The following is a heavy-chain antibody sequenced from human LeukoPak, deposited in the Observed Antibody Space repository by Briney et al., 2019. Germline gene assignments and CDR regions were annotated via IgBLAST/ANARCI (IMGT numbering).Heavy chain of an antibody. J-gene: IGHJ4*02. V-gene: IGHV1-18*01. Sequence: ASVKVSCKASGYTFTSYGISWVRQAPGQGLEWMGWISAYNSNTNYAQKLQGRVTMTTDTSTSTAYMELRSLRSDDTAVYYCARSRIAAAGTQTFDYWGQGTLVTVSS. CDR2: ISAYNSNT. CDR3: ARSRIAAAGTQTFDY. CDR1: GYTFTSYG. D-gene: IGHD6-13*01.